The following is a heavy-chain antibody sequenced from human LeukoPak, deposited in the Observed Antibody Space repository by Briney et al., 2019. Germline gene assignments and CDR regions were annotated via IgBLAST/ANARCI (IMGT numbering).Heavy chain of an antibody. D-gene: IGHD3-9*01. V-gene: IGHV3-23*01. CDR2: IRGGGGDT. CDR3: AREVRYFDWYFDL. CDR1: GFPFNTCA. Sequence: GGSLRLSCAASGFPFNTCAMNWVRQAPGKGLEWVSTIRGGGGDTYYADSVKGRFTISRDNSKNTLYLQMNSLRAEDTAVYYCAREVRYFDWYFDLWGRGTLVTVSS. J-gene: IGHJ2*01.